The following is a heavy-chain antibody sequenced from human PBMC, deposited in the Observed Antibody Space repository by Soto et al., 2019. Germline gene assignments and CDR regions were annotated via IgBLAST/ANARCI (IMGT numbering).Heavy chain of an antibody. D-gene: IGHD3-22*01. CDR3: ARGRTVRIYADDSSDYFYFFDY. V-gene: IGHV4-59*01. CDR2: VYYTGST. Sequence: PSETLSLTCTVSGDSISTFYWGWMRQSPGKELEWIGYVYYTGSTNYNPSLKSRVTISVDRSKNQFSLRLTSANAADTAVYYCARGRTVRIYADDSSDYFYFFDYWGQGPQVTVSS. CDR1: GDSISTFY. J-gene: IGHJ4*02.